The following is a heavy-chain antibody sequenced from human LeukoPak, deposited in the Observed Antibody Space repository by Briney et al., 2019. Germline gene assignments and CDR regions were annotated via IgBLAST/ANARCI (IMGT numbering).Heavy chain of an antibody. J-gene: IGHJ3*02. CDR3: AREEAAHDAFDI. CDR1: GVSISSGGYY. CDR2: IYYSGST. Sequence: PSETLSLTCTVSGVSISSGGYYWSWLRQHPGKGLEWIGYIYYSGSTYYNPSLKSRVTISVDTSKNQFSLKLSSVTAADTAVYYCAREEAAHDAFDIWGQGTMVTVSS. D-gene: IGHD2-15*01. V-gene: IGHV4-31*03.